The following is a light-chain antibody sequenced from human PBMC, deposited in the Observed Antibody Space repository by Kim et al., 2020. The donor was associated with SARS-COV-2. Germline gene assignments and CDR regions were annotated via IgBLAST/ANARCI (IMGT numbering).Light chain of an antibody. V-gene: IGKV1-33*01. CDR3: QQYDNLSWT. CDR2: DAS. CDR1: QDIFTK. Sequence: DIQVTQSPSSLSASVGDRVTITCQASQDIFTKLNWYQQKPGKAPNLLIYDASNLKTGVPSRFSGSGSDSGTDFTFTISSLQPEDIATYYCQQYDNLSWTFGQGTKVDIK. J-gene: IGKJ1*01.